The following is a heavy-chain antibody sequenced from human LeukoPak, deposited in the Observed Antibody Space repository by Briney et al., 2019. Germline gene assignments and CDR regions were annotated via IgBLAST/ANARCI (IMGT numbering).Heavy chain of an antibody. CDR3: ARGYCSSSSCYARFLDY. D-gene: IGHD2-2*01. V-gene: IGHV4-59*12. CDR1: GGSISSYY. Sequence: TSETLSLTCTVSGGSISSYYWSWIRQPPGKGLEWIGYIYYSGSTNYNPSLKSRVTISVDTSKNQFSLKLSSVTAADTAVYFCARGYCSSSSCYARFLDYWGQGTLVTVSS. J-gene: IGHJ4*02. CDR2: IYYSGST.